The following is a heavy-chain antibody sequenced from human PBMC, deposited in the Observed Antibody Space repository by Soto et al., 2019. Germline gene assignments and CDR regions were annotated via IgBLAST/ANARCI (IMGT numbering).Heavy chain of an antibody. V-gene: IGHV1-2*04. D-gene: IGHD6-19*01. J-gene: IGHJ6*02. CDR1: GYTFTGYY. CDR2: INPNSGGT. CDR3: ARSMGGSGWRAYYYYYGMDV. Sequence: ASVKVSCKASGYTFTGYYMHWVRQAPGQGLEWMGWINPNSGGTNYAQKFQGWVTMTRDTSISTAYMELSRLRSDDTAVYYCARSMGGSGWRAYYYYYGMDVWGQGTTVTVSS.